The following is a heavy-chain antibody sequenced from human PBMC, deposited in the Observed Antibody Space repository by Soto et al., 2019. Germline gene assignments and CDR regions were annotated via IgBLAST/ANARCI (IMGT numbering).Heavy chain of an antibody. Sequence: GGALRVSCAASRFTFSDYYMGWIRQAPGKGLEWVSYISSSNIYTMYADSVKGRFTISRDNAKNSLYLQMNSLRAEDTALYYCARRGTGFDAYDIWGQGTMVTVSS. CDR3: ARRGTGFDAYDI. D-gene: IGHD3-9*01. J-gene: IGHJ3*02. CDR1: RFTFSDYY. V-gene: IGHV3-11*03. CDR2: ISSSNIYT.